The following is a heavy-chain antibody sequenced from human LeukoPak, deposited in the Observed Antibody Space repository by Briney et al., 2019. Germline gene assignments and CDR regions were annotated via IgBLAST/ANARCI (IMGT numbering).Heavy chain of an antibody. V-gene: IGHV3-74*01. Sequence: GGSLRLSCAASGFTFSSYWMHWVRQAPGKGLVWVSRINSDGSSTSYADSVKGRFTISRDNAKNTLYLQMNSLRAEDTAVYYCASGPRFNDYGDYFDYWGQGTLVTVSS. CDR3: ASGPRFNDYGDYFDY. CDR2: INSDGSST. D-gene: IGHD4-17*01. CDR1: GFTFSSYW. J-gene: IGHJ4*02.